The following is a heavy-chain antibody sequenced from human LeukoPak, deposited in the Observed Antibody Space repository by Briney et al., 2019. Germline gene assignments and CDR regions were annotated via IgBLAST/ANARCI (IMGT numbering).Heavy chain of an antibody. CDR1: GFTFSNYA. CDR2: ISYDGSDK. CDR3: ARVLRYCSGGNCYSGGLGYMDV. V-gene: IGHV3-30*04. J-gene: IGHJ6*03. D-gene: IGHD2-15*01. Sequence: GRSLRLSCAASGFTFSNYAMHWVRQAPGKGLEWVAAISYDGSDKYYADSVKGRFTISRDNSKNTLYLQMNSLRAEDTAVYYCARVLRYCSGGNCYSGGLGYMDVWGKGTTVTISS.